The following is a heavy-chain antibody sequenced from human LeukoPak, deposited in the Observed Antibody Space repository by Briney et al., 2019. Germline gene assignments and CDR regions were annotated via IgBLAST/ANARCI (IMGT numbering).Heavy chain of an antibody. V-gene: IGHV4-59*08. J-gene: IGHJ5*02. Sequence: PSETLSLTCTVSGGSINNSYWSWIRQPPWKGLEWIGYMYYSGNANYNPSLKSRVTMSVDTSKNQFSLKLSSVTAADTALYYCARHAAGGGYDYPWGQGTLVTVSS. D-gene: IGHD5-12*01. CDR2: MYYSGNA. CDR1: GGSINNSY. CDR3: ARHAAGGGYDYP.